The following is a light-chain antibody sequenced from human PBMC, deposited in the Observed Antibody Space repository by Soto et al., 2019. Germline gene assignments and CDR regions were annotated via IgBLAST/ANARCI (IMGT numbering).Light chain of an antibody. Sequence: DVVMTQTPLSLSATPGHRASISCKSSQSLLHRDGKTHLNWYLQKPRHPPHLLIYEVSNRLSGVPYRFSGSGSGTDFTLKSSRVEAEDVGIDYCMQSIQLPPAFGGGTKVEIK. CDR1: QSLLHRDGKTH. J-gene: IGKJ4*01. CDR2: EVS. CDR3: MQSIQLPPA. V-gene: IGKV2D-29*01.